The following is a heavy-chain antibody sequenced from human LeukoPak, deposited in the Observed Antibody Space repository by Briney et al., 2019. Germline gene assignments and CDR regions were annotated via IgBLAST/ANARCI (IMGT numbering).Heavy chain of an antibody. Sequence: ASVKVSCKASGYTFTSYDINWVRQATGQGLEWMGWMNPNSGNTGYAQKFQGRVTMTRNTSISTAYMELSSLRSEDTAVYYCAREKVDYVWGRLIGSVWFDPWGQGTLVTVSS. CDR1: GYTFTSYD. J-gene: IGHJ5*02. V-gene: IGHV1-8*01. CDR2: MNPNSGNT. CDR3: AREKVDYVWGRLIGSVWFDP. D-gene: IGHD3-16*01.